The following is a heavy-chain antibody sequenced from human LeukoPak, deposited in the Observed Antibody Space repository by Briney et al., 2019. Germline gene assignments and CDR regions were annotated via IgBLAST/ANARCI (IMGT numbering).Heavy chain of an antibody. Sequence: LSLTCTVFGGSISSAGYYWSWIRQAPGKGLEWISYISSGDGPTYYADSVKGRFTISRDNAKNSLFLQMNSLRVEDTAVYYCATWTGITPYWGQGTLVTVSS. CDR3: ATWTGITPY. J-gene: IGHJ4*02. V-gene: IGHV3-11*01. CDR1: GGSISSAGYY. D-gene: IGHD1-20*01. CDR2: ISSGDGPT.